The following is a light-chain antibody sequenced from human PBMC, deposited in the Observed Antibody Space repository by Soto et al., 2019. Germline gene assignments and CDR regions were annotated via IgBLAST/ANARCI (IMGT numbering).Light chain of an antibody. J-gene: IGKJ1*01. CDR3: QQSYSTPCT. Sequence: IHMTQSPSALSASVGDRVSISCRASETISHYLNWYQQKPGKAPKLLSYAASSLQSGVPARFSGSGSGTDFTLTITSLQPEDSATYYCQQSYSTPCTFGQGTKVDIK. CDR2: AAS. V-gene: IGKV1-39*01. CDR1: ETISHY.